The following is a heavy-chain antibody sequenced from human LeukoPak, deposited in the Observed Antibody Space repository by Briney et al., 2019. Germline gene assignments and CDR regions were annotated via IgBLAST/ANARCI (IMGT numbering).Heavy chain of an antibody. CDR1: GFTFSHHW. CDR3: ARGHYGMDV. CDR2: IYLDGSET. V-gene: IGHV3-7*04. Sequence: GGSLTLSCAASGFTFSHHWLTWLRQGPGKGPEWVANIYLDGSETNYLDSGKGRFTMSRYNAKNSLYLQMNSLRAEDTAVYYCARGHYGMDVWGQGTTVTVSS. J-gene: IGHJ6*02.